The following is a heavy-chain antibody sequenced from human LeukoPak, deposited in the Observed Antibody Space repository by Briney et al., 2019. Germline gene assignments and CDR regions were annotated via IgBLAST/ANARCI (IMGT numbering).Heavy chain of an antibody. CDR3: AREGNSVYYYGSGSFEY. CDR2: IYTSGST. CDR1: GGSISSGSYY. D-gene: IGHD3-10*01. Sequence: PSETLSLTCTVSGGSISSGSYYWSWIRQPPGKGLEWIGRIYTSGSTNYNPSLKSRVTISVDTSKNQFSLKLSSVTAADTAVYYCAREGNSVYYYGSGSFEYWGQRTLVTVPS. V-gene: IGHV4-61*02. J-gene: IGHJ4*02.